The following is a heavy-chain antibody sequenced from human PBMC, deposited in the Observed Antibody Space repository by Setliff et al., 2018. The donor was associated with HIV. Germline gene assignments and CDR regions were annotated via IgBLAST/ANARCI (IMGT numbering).Heavy chain of an antibody. CDR2: IYYSGNP. CDR1: GGSISSGYYY. J-gene: IGHJ4*02. Sequence: PSETLSLTCTVSGGSISSGYYYWSWIRQHPGKGLEWIGYIYYSGNPFYNPSLRSRVTISLGTSKNQFSLKLSAVTAADTAVYYCARGFDYAPRPPLYYFDYWGQGTLVTVSS. V-gene: IGHV4-31*03. CDR3: ARGFDYAPRPPLYYFDY. D-gene: IGHD2-2*01.